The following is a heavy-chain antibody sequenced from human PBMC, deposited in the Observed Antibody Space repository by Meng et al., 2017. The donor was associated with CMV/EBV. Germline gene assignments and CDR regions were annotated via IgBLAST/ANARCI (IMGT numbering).Heavy chain of an antibody. D-gene: IGHD3-3*01. CDR3: ARRGRGQDFWSGYYTYYFDY. Sequence: FSNDWIGWVRQMPGKGLEWVGIMYPAGSDTSYSPSFQGQVTISVDKSSSTAYLQWSSLKASDTGVYYCARRGRGQDFWSGYYTYYFDYWGQGTLVTVSS. V-gene: IGHV5-51*01. CDR1: FSNDW. CDR2: MYPAGSDT. J-gene: IGHJ4*02.